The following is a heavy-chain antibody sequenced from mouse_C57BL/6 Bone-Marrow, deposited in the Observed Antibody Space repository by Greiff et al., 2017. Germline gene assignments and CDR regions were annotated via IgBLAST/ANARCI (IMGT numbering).Heavy chain of an antibody. D-gene: IGHD1-1*01. V-gene: IGHV14-3*01. CDR1: GFNIKNTY. CDR3: ARYPSPTVVARDYYAMDY. J-gene: IGHJ4*01. CDR2: IDPANGNT. Sequence: VQLQQSVAELVRPGASVKLSCTASGFNIKNTYMHWVKQRPEQGLEWIGRIDPANGNTKYAPKFQGKATITADTSSNTAYLQLSSLTSEDTAIYYCARYPSPTVVARDYYAMDYWGQGTSVTVSS.